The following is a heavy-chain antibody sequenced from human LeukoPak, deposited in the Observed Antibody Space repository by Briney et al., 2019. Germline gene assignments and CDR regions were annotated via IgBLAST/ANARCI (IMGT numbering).Heavy chain of an antibody. D-gene: IGHD3-9*01. V-gene: IGHV4-61*09. CDR3: AREEYDILGPTSRYYYYYYMDV. CDR2: IHTSGST. Sequence: SETLSLTCTVSGASISSTSYCWGWIRQPAGKGLEWIGHIHTSGSTNYNPSLKSRVTMSVDTSKNQFSLKLSSVTAADTAVYYCAREEYDILGPTSRYYYYYYMDVWGKGTTVTISS. J-gene: IGHJ6*03. CDR1: GASISSTSYC.